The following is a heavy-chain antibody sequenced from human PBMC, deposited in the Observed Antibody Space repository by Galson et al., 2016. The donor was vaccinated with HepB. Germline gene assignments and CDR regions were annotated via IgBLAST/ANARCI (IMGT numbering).Heavy chain of an antibody. J-gene: IGHJ2*01. Sequence: SLRLSCAASGSTFSRSAMFWVRQAPGKGLEWVAAISYDGSRKYYADSVKGRFTITRDNSKNTLYLQMDGLRSEDTAVYYCVRGGGSPGHRYFDLWGRGTLVPVSS. CDR3: VRGGGSPGHRYFDL. D-gene: IGHD3-16*01. CDR2: ISYDGSRK. V-gene: IGHV3-30-3*01. CDR1: GSTFSRSA.